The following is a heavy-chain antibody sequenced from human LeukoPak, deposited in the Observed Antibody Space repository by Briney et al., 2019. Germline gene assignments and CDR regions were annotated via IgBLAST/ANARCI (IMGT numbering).Heavy chain of an antibody. V-gene: IGHV3-30*04. D-gene: IGHD6-19*01. CDR1: GFTFSSYA. J-gene: IGHJ4*02. Sequence: GGSLRLSCAAPGFTFSSYAMHWVRQAPGKGLEWVAVISYDGSNKYYADSVKGRFTISRDNSKNTLYLQMNSLRAEDTAVYYCAKRYSSGWSLDYWGQGTLVTVSS. CDR2: ISYDGSNK. CDR3: AKRYSSGWSLDY.